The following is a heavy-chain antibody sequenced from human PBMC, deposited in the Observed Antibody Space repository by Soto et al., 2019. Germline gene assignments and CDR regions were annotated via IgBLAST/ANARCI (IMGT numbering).Heavy chain of an antibody. CDR2: IDYSGST. Sequence: QLQLQESGPGLVKPSETLSLTCTVSGGSISSSSYYWGWIRQPPGKGLEWIGSIDYSGSTYYNPSLKSRVTISVDKYKSQFSLKLISVTAADTAVYYCSRHRDYGDYEASRSYYYYGMDVWGQGTTVAVS. CDR3: SRHRDYGDYEASRSYYYYGMDV. V-gene: IGHV4-39*01. CDR1: GGSISSSSYY. J-gene: IGHJ6*02. D-gene: IGHD4-17*01.